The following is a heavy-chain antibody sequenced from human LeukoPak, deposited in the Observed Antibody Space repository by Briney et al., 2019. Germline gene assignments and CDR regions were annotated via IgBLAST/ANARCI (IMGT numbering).Heavy chain of an antibody. CDR3: ARSRTTVRWYYYYYYYMDV. J-gene: IGHJ6*03. CDR1: GGTFSSYA. Sequence: SVKVSCKASGGTFSSYAISWVRQAPGQGLEWMGGFIPIFGTANYAQKFQGRVTITTDESTGTAYMELSSLRSEDTAVYYCARSRTTVRWYYYYYYYMDVWGKGTTVTVSS. D-gene: IGHD4-11*01. V-gene: IGHV1-69*05. CDR2: FIPIFGTA.